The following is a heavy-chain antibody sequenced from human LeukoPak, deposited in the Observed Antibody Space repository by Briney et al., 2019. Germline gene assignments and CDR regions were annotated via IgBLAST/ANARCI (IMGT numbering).Heavy chain of an antibody. CDR1: GGSFSGYY. CDR2: INHSGST. D-gene: IGHD3-16*02. Sequence: PSETLSLTCAVYGGSFSGYYWSWIRQPPGKGLEWIGEINHSGSTNYNPSLKSRVTISVDTSKNQFSLKLSSVTAADMAVYYCARAGGELSPLDYFDYWGQGTLVTVSS. V-gene: IGHV4-34*01. J-gene: IGHJ4*02. CDR3: ARAGGELSPLDYFDY.